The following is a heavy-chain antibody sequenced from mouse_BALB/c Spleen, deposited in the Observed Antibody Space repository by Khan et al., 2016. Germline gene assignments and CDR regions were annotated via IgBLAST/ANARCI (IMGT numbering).Heavy chain of an antibody. CDR1: EYTFTNYG. CDR3: SITGDYPYYAMDY. Sequence: QIQLVQSGPELKKPGETVKISCKASEYTFTNYGMNWVKQAPGKGLKWMGWINTNTGEPTYAEEFKGRFAFSLEASASTAYLQINNLKNEDSATXCWSITGDYPYYAMDYWGQGTSVTVSS. J-gene: IGHJ4*01. D-gene: IGHD2-13*01. CDR2: INTNTGEP. V-gene: IGHV9-3*02.